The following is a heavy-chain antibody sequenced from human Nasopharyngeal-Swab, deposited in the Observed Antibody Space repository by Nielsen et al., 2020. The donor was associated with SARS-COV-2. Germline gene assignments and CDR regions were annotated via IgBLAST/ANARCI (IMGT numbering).Heavy chain of an antibody. Sequence: GESLKISCAASGFTFSNYWMSWVRQAPGKGLEWVANIKQDGSEKYYVDSVKGRFTISRDNPKNSLFLQMNSLRAEDTAVYYCARGMVPKSWSWLPSAEYFQHWGQGTLVTVSS. CDR1: GFTFSNYW. CDR3: ARGMVPKSWSWLPSAEYFQH. V-gene: IGHV3-7*01. J-gene: IGHJ1*01. CDR2: IKQDGSEK. D-gene: IGHD5-24*01.